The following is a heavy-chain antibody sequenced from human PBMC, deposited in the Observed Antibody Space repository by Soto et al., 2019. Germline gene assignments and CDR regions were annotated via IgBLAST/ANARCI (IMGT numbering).Heavy chain of an antibody. J-gene: IGHJ3*02. CDR1: GFTFSSYW. CDR2: INSDGSST. V-gene: IGHV3-74*01. CDR3: AIELRQLCQIDAFDI. D-gene: IGHD5-18*01. Sequence: EVQLVESGGGLVQPGGSMRLSCAASGFTFSSYWMHWVRQAPGKGLVWVSRINSDGSSTSYADSVKGRFTISRDNAKNTLYLQMNSLRAEDTAVYYCAIELRQLCQIDAFDIWGQGTMVTVSS.